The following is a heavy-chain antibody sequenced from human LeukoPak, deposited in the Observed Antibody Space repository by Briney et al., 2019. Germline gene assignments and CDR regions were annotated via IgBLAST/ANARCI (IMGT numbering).Heavy chain of an antibody. CDR3: ACLTTADAFDI. V-gene: IGHV4-59*01. CDR1: GYSISGDY. CDR2: IYDSGST. J-gene: IGHJ3*02. D-gene: IGHD3-22*01. Sequence: PSGTLSLTCTVSGYSISGDYWSWIRQPPGKGLEWIGYIYDSGSTNYNPSLKSRVTISVDTSKNQFSLKLSSGTAADTAVYYCACLTTADAFDIWGQGTMVTVSS.